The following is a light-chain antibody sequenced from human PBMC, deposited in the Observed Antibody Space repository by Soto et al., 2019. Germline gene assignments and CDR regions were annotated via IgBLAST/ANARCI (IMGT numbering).Light chain of an antibody. CDR1: SSDVGGYNY. J-gene: IGLJ1*01. V-gene: IGLV2-14*01. Sequence: QSALTQPASVFGSPGQSITISCTGTSSDVGGYNYVSWYQQHPGKAPKLMIYDVSNRPSGVSNRFSGSKSGNTASLTISGLQAEDEADYYCSSYTSSSTYVFGTGTKVIVL. CDR3: SSYTSSSTYV. CDR2: DVS.